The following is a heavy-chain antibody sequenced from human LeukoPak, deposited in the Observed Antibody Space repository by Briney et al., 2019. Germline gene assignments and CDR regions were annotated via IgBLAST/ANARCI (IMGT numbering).Heavy chain of an antibody. D-gene: IGHD2-21*01. CDR3: TSGLIAIESDNNLYQYMDV. Sequence: GGSLRLSCSGSGFTFSVYSVNWVRQAPGKGLEWVSSITSKSNYIYYADSVKGRFTISRDNAMNSVFLQLNSLRAEDSAVYYCTSGLIAIESDNNLYQYMDVWGKGTTVTVSS. CDR1: GFTFSVYS. J-gene: IGHJ6*03. CDR2: ITSKSNYI. V-gene: IGHV3-21*01.